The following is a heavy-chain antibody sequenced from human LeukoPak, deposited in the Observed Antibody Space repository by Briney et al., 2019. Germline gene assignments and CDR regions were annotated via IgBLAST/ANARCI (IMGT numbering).Heavy chain of an antibody. CDR1: EFIFSIYG. CDR2: IIASGGGT. D-gene: IGHD2/OR15-2a*01. V-gene: IGHV3-23*01. Sequence: PGGSLRLSSAPSEFIFSIYGMSWVRPAPGKGLEWVSAIIASGGGTYYADSVKGRCTISKDNSRNPLYLHMNSLRDEDTAIHYCAKDVTQGALLYGHFAYWGQGTLVTVSS. CDR3: AKDVTQGALLYGHFAY. J-gene: IGHJ4*02.